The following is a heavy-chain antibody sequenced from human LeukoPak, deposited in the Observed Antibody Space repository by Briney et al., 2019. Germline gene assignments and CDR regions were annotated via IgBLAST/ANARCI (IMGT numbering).Heavy chain of an antibody. CDR2: FSGSGGST. Sequence: QSGGSLRLSCAASGFTFSSYAMSWVRQAPGKGLECISGFSGSGGSTYYADSVKGRFTISRDNSKNTLYLQMNSLRAEDTAVYYCAKGGGYSSPSELYYFDYWGQGTLVTVSS. V-gene: IGHV3-23*01. J-gene: IGHJ4*02. CDR3: AKGGGYSSPSELYYFDY. D-gene: IGHD4-11*01. CDR1: GFTFSSYA.